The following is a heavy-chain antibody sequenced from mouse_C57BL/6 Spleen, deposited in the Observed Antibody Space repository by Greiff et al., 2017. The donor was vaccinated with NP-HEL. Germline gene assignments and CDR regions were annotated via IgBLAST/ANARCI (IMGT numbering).Heavy chain of an antibody. Sequence: VQLQQPGAELVKPGASVKLSCKASGYTFTSYWMQWVKQRPGQGLEWIGEIDPSDSYTNYNQKFKGKATLTVDTSSSTAYMQLSSLTSEDSAVYYCASSHDYLYYYAMDYWGQGTSVTVSS. CDR3: ASSHDYLYYYAMDY. CDR2: IDPSDSYT. J-gene: IGHJ4*01. CDR1: GYTFTSYW. D-gene: IGHD2-4*01. V-gene: IGHV1-50*01.